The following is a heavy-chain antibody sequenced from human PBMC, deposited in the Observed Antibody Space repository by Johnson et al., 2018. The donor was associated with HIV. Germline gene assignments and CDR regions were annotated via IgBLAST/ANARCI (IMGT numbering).Heavy chain of an antibody. CDR3: ARDAVAAANAFDI. V-gene: IGHV3-30*03. Sequence: QVKLVESGGGVVQPGRSLRLSCAASGFTFSSYGMHWVRQAPGKGLEWVAVISYDGSNKYYADSVKGRFTISRDSSKNTLYLQMNSLRAEDTAVYYCARDAVAAANAFDIWGQGTMVTVSS. D-gene: IGHD6-19*01. CDR1: GFTFSSYG. J-gene: IGHJ3*02. CDR2: ISYDGSNK.